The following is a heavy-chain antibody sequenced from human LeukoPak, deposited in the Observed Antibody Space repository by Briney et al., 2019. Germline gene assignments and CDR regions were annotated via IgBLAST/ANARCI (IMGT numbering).Heavy chain of an antibody. J-gene: IGHJ4*01. CDR2: VSGSGGTT. CDR3: AKQGTARGYFDY. Sequence: GGSLRLSCAASGFTFDDYGMSWVRQAPGKGLEWVSAVSGSGGTTYYADSVKGRFTISRDNSKNTLDLQMSSLRAEDTAVYYCAKQGTARGYFDYWGHGTLVTVSS. CDR1: GFTFDDYG. V-gene: IGHV3-23*01. D-gene: IGHD6-6*01.